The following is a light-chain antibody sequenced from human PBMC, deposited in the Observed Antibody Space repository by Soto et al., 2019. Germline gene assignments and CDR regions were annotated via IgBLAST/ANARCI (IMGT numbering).Light chain of an antibody. Sequence: QSVLTQPASVSGSPGQSITISCTGTSSDVGGYNFVSWYQQHPDKAPKLMIYDVRNRPSGVSNRFSGSKSVNTASLTISGLQAEDEADYYCSSYTSISTYVFGTGTKVTVL. V-gene: IGLV2-14*01. CDR2: DVR. CDR1: SSDVGGYNF. J-gene: IGLJ1*01. CDR3: SSYTSISTYV.